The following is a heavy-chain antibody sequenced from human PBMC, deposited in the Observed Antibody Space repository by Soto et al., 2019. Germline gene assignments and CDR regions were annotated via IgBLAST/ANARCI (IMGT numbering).Heavy chain of an antibody. D-gene: IGHD2-15*01. CDR1: GFTFSSYH. J-gene: IGHJ3*01. CDR3: ARGYCGGGGCYLLRDAFGV. V-gene: IGHV3-21*01. CDR2: INPSSTHI. Sequence: EVQLVESGGGLVVPGGSLSLSCVASGFTFSSYHMSWVRQAPGKGLEWVSSINPSSTHIYYADSVRGRFAISRDHSKNSLYLQMNSLRTEDAAVYYCARGYCGGGGCYLLRDAFGVWRQGTLVTVSS.